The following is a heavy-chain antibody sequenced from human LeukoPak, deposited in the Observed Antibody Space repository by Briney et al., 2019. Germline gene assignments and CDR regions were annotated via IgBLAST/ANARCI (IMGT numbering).Heavy chain of an antibody. V-gene: IGHV1-69*04. Sequence: ASVKVSCKASGGTFSSYAISWVRQAPGQGLGWMGRIIPILGIANYAQKFQGRVTITADKSTSTAYMELSSLRSEDTAVYYCARAIAVAANWFDPWGQGTLVTVSS. D-gene: IGHD6-19*01. J-gene: IGHJ5*02. CDR3: ARAIAVAANWFDP. CDR2: IIPILGIA. CDR1: GGTFSSYA.